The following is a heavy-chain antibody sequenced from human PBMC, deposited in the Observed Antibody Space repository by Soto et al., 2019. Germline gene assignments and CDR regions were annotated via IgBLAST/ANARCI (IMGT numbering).Heavy chain of an antibody. CDR3: ARQSTKRIGRTSYYYNGIDV. Sequence: GESLKISCKGLGDSFITYWVGWVRQMPGKGLEWMGIIYPGDSDTTYSPPFQGQVTMSADRAIDTAYLQWSSLKASDSATYYCARQSTKRIGRTSYYYNGIDVWGQATTVTV. CDR2: IYPGDSDT. CDR1: GDSFITYW. J-gene: IGHJ6*02. V-gene: IGHV5-51*01. D-gene: IGHD2-15*01.